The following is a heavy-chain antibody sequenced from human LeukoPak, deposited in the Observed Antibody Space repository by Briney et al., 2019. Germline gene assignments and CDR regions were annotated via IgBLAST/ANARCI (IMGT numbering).Heavy chain of an antibody. J-gene: IGHJ5*02. V-gene: IGHV4-30-2*01. CDR2: IYHSGST. Sequence: PSETLFLTCAVSGGSISSGGYSWSWIRQPPGKGLEWIGYIYHSGSTYYNPSLKSRVTISVDRSKNQFSLKLSSVTAADTAVYYCARAVSGTPRWFDPWGQGTLVTVSS. CDR1: GGSISSGGYS. D-gene: IGHD1-1*01. CDR3: ARAVSGTPRWFDP.